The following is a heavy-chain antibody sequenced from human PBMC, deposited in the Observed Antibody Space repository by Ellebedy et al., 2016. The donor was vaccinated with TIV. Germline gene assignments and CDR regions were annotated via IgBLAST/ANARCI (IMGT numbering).Heavy chain of an antibody. D-gene: IGHD3-22*01. J-gene: IGHJ5*02. Sequence: PGGSLRLSCAASGFTFSSYSMNWVRQAPGKGLEWVSYISSSGSIIYHADSVKGRFTISRDNAKNSLYLQMNSLRAEDTAVYYCAPLIYDSSGYFDPWGQGTLVTISS. CDR1: GFTFSSYS. V-gene: IGHV3-48*04. CDR3: APLIYDSSGYFDP. CDR2: ISSSGSII.